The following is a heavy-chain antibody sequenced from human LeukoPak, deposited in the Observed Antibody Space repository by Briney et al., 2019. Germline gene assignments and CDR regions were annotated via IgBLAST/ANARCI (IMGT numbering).Heavy chain of an antibody. CDR2: IYPGDSDT. V-gene: IGHV5-51*01. Sequence: GESLKISCKGSGYSFNSYWIGWVRQMPGKGLEWMGIIYPGDSDTRYSPSFQGQVTISADKSISTAYLQWSSLKASDTAMYYCARWLVVTHNSYYYYYGMDVWGQGTTVTVSS. CDR1: GYSFNSYW. D-gene: IGHD3-22*01. J-gene: IGHJ6*02. CDR3: ARWLVVTHNSYYYYYGMDV.